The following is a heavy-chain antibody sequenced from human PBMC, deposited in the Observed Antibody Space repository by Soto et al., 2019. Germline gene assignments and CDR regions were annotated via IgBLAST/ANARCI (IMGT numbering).Heavy chain of an antibody. CDR2: IYPGDSDT. CDR1: GYSFTHYW. J-gene: IGHJ3*02. D-gene: IGHD3-3*01. CDR3: ARRRFLDGDAFDI. Sequence: PGESLKISCKGSGYSFTHYWIGWVRQMPGKGLEWMGIIYPGDSDTRYSPSFQGQVTISADKSISTAYLQWNSLKAPDTAMYYCARRRFLDGDAFDIWGQGTMVTVSS. V-gene: IGHV5-51*01.